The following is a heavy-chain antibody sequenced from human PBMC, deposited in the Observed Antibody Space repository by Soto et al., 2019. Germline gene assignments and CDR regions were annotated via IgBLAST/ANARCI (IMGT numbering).Heavy chain of an antibody. J-gene: IGHJ5*02. CDR2: IYYSGST. CDR3: ARQYSGSSPINWFDP. D-gene: IGHD1-26*01. CDR1: GGSISSSSYY. Sequence: QLQLQESGPGLVKPSETLSLTCTVSGGSISSSSYYWGWIRQPPGKGLEWIGSIYYSGSTYYNPSLKSRVTISVDTSKNQFSLKLSSVTAADTAVYYCARQYSGSSPINWFDPWGQGTLVTVSS. V-gene: IGHV4-39*01.